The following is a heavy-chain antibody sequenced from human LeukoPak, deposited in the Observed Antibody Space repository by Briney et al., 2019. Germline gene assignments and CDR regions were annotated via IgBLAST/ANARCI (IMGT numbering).Heavy chain of an antibody. Sequence: SVKVSCKASGGTFSSYAISWVRQAPGQGLEWMGGIIPIFGTANYAQKLQGRVTMTTDTSTSTAYMELRSLRSDDTAVYYCARGRSSGWPFDYWGQGTLVTVSS. CDR1: GGTFSSYA. CDR2: IIPIFGTA. CDR3: ARGRSSGWPFDY. V-gene: IGHV1-69*05. D-gene: IGHD6-19*01. J-gene: IGHJ4*02.